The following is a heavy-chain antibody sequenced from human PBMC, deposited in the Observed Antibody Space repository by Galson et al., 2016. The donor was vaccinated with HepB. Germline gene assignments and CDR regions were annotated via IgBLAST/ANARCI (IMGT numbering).Heavy chain of an antibody. D-gene: IGHD2/OR15-2a*01. CDR1: GFTFSTYS. V-gene: IGHV3-21*01. CDR2: TGTGNGYK. Sequence: SLRLSCAASGFTFSTYSMSWVRQAPGRGLEWVSSTGTGNGYKYYADSVKGRVTISRDDAKNSLYLLMDSLRAEDTAIYYCVKSSEGLLRYSGMDVWGQGTTVTVSS. J-gene: IGHJ6*02. CDR3: VKSSEGLLRYSGMDV.